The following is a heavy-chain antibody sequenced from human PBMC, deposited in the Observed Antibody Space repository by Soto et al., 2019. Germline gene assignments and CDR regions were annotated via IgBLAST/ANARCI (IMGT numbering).Heavy chain of an antibody. CDR1: GITFSNVW. CDR2: IKSKTDGGTT. J-gene: IGHJ4*02. Sequence: EVQLVESGGGLVKPGGTLRVSCAASGITFSNVWMTWVRQAPGKGLEWVGRIKSKTDGGTTDYGAPVRGRFIISRDDSKNTLYLQMNSLKTEDTAVYYCTTGRFSSSLYFDSWGQGTLVTVSS. D-gene: IGHD6-6*01. V-gene: IGHV3-15*01. CDR3: TTGRFSSSLYFDS.